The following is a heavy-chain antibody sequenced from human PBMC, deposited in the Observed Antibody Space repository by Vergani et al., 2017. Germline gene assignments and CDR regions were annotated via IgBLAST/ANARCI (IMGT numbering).Heavy chain of an antibody. CDR2: IYVSGIT. Sequence: QVQLQESGPGLVKPSQTLSLTCTVSGASINNDFYYWHWIRQPAGKGLEWIGRIYVSGITDYNSSLQSRVSMSVDTSKNQLSLTLTSVTAADTAVYYCARDNKQLRPRAFDLWGQGKMVTVSS. CDR1: GASINNDFYY. V-gene: IGHV4-61*02. J-gene: IGHJ3*01. D-gene: IGHD4-23*01. CDR3: ARDNKQLRPRAFDL.